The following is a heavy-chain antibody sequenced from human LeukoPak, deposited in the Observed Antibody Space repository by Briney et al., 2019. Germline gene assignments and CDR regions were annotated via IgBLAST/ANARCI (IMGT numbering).Heavy chain of an antibody. CDR1: GFAFSTYD. J-gene: IGHJ4*02. D-gene: IGHD3-3*01. Sequence: GGSLRLSCAASGFAFSTYDMSWVRQAPGKGLEWVSGISSSGGSTYYADPMKGRFTISRDNSKNTLYLQMNSLRAEDTAVYYCAKSALYDFWSGYPPPTFDYWGQGAVVTVSS. CDR3: AKSALYDFWSGYPPPTFDY. V-gene: IGHV3-23*01. CDR2: ISSSGGST.